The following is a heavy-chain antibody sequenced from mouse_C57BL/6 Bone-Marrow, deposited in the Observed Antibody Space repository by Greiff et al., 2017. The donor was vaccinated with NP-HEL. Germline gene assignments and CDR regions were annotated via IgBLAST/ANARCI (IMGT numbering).Heavy chain of an antibody. V-gene: IGHV1-4*01. CDR1: GYTFTSYT. J-gene: IGHJ4*01. D-gene: IGHD1-1*01. CDR3: ARKIRSYLYAMDY. CDR2: INPSSGYT. Sequence: QVHVKQSGAELARPGASVKMSCKASGYTFTSYTMHWVKQRPGQGLEWIGYINPSSGYTKYNQKFKDKATLTADKSSSTAYMQLSSLTSEDSAVYDGARKIRSYLYAMDYWGQGTSVTVSA.